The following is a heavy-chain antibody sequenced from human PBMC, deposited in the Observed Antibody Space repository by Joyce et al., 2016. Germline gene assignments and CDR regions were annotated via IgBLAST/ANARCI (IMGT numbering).Heavy chain of an antibody. D-gene: IGHD3-3*01. J-gene: IGHJ4*02. Sequence: QLQLQESGPGLVKPSETLSLTCTVSGGSISSSSYYWGWIRQPPGKGLEWIGNIYYSGSTYYNPSLKRRVTISVDTSENQFSLRLSSVTAADTAVYYCARDGFLEWLGDDYWGQGTLVTVSS. CDR3: ARDGFLEWLGDDY. V-gene: IGHV4-39*07. CDR2: IYYSGST. CDR1: GGSISSSSYY.